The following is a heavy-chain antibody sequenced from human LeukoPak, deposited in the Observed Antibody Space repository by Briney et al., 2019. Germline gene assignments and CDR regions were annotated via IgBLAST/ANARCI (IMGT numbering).Heavy chain of an antibody. CDR2: IYYSGST. V-gene: IGHV4-59*01. CDR1: GGSISSYY. J-gene: IGHJ6*02. Sequence: PSETLSLTCTVSGGSISSYYWNWIRQPPGKGLEWIGYIYYSGSTNYNPSLKSRVTISVDTSKSQFSLKLSSVTAADTAVYYCARVKGTTHYYYYYGMDVWGQGTTVTVSS. D-gene: IGHD1-1*01. CDR3: ARVKGTTHYYYYYGMDV.